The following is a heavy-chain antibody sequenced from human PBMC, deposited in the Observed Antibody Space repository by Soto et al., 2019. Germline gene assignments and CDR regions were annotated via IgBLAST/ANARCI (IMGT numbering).Heavy chain of an antibody. Sequence: PGGSLRLSCAASGVTVSGNNMIWVRQAPEKGLECVSIIYSGDNAYYPDSVKGRFTISRDNSNNILYLQMNSLRAEDTALYYCASKPGYSYGYGLWGQGTLVTVSS. CDR3: ASKPGYSYGYGL. D-gene: IGHD5-18*01. CDR2: IYSGDNA. J-gene: IGHJ4*02. V-gene: IGHV3-53*01. CDR1: GVTVSGNN.